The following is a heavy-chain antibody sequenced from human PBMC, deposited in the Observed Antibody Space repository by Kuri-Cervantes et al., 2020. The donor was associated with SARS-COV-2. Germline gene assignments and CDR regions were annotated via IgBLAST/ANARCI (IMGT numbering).Heavy chain of an antibody. V-gene: IGHV1-69*13. CDR3: ERSSGNSSGWYDYQYYYAMDV. CDR2: IIPIFGTA. D-gene: IGHD6-19*01. J-gene: IGHJ6*02. Sequence: SSVKVSRMASLCTFISYAISWVRQAPGQGLEGMGGIIPIFGTANYEQKFQGRVTIIADEDTSTAYMELSSLRSEDTAVYYCERSSGNSSGWYDYQYYYAMDVWGQGTTVTVSS. CDR1: LCTFISYA.